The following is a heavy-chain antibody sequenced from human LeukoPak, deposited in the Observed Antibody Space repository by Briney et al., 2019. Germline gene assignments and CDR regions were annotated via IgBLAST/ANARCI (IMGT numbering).Heavy chain of an antibody. CDR3: ARVPNTGYDHIFPSNYGMDV. J-gene: IGHJ6*02. Sequence: GGSLRLSCAASGFTISTYWVSWVRQAPGKGPEWVASIKEDGSEKDDVDSVKGRFTISRDNAKNSLYLQMNSLGAEDTAVYYCARVPNTGYDHIFPSNYGMDVWGHGTTVTVSS. CDR2: IKEDGSEK. V-gene: IGHV3-7*05. CDR1: GFTISTYW. D-gene: IGHD5-12*01.